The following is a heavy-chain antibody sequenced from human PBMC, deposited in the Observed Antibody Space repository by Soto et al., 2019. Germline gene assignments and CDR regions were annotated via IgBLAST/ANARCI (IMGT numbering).Heavy chain of an antibody. J-gene: IGHJ4*02. D-gene: IGHD3-22*01. CDR2: IFYSGRT. V-gene: IGHV4-39*01. CDR3: ARHAFLSGYYDY. CDR1: GGSLSSSNYY. Sequence: SETLSLTCPVSGGSLSSSNYYWGWLRQPPGKGLEWIGSIFYSGRTYYNPSLKSRVTISVDTSKNQFSLKLRSVTAADTAVYYCARHAFLSGYYDYWGQGTLVTVSS.